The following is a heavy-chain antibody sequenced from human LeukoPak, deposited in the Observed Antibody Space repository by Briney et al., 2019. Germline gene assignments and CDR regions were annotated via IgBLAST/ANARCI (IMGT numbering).Heavy chain of an antibody. Sequence: GGSLRLSCATSGFSFKDYAMTWVRQAPGKGLEWVSSITAKTSSAYYADSVRGRFTVSRDNSKNTPVLQMNSLRAEDTATYYCTKDGGLLLTSDYVWGPDYWGQGTLVAVSS. CDR3: TKDGGLLLTSDYVWGPDY. D-gene: IGHD3-10*02. CDR1: GFSFKDYA. J-gene: IGHJ4*02. CDR2: ITAKTSSA. V-gene: IGHV3-23*01.